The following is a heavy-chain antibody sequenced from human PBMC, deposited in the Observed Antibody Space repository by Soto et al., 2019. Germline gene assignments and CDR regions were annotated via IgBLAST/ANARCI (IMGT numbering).Heavy chain of an antibody. Sequence: GGSLRLSCAASGFTFSSYSMNWVRQAPGKGLEWVSYISSSSSTIYYADSVKGRFTISRDNAKNSLYLQMNSLRAEDTAVYYCATSGYDPRLYYYYYMDVWGKGTAVTV. CDR1: GFTFSSYS. CDR3: ATSGYDPRLYYYYYMDV. J-gene: IGHJ6*03. D-gene: IGHD5-12*01. V-gene: IGHV3-48*01. CDR2: ISSSSSTI.